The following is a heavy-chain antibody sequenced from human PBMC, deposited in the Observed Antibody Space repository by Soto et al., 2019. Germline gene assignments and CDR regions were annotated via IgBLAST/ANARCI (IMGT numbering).Heavy chain of an antibody. CDR1: GFSLSNARMG. CDR3: ARMWGYDILTGWKHYYYGMDV. Sequence: QVTLKESGPVLVKPTETLTLTCTVSGFSLSNARMGVSWIRQPPGKALEWLAHIFSNDEKSYSTSLKSRLTISKDTSKSQVVLTMTNMDPVDTATYYCARMWGYDILTGWKHYYYGMDVWGQGTTVTVSS. V-gene: IGHV2-26*01. D-gene: IGHD3-9*01. J-gene: IGHJ6*02. CDR2: IFSNDEK.